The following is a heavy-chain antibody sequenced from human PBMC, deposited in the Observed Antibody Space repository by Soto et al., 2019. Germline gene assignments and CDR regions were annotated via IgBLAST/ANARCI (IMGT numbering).Heavy chain of an antibody. CDR3: ARDSGYAKDYYYYYGMDV. CDR1: GYTFTSYG. V-gene: IGHV1-18*01. Sequence: GASVKVSCKASGYTFTSYGISWVRQAPGQGLEWMGRISAYNGNTNYAQKLQGRVTMTTDTSTSTAYMELRSLRSDDTAVYYCARDSGYAKDYYYYYGMDVWGQGTTVTVSS. D-gene: IGHD5-12*01. J-gene: IGHJ6*02. CDR2: ISAYNGNT.